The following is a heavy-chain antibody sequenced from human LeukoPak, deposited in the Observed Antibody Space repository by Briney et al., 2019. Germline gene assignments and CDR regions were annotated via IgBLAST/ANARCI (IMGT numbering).Heavy chain of an antibody. Sequence: GASVKVSCKASGYTFTSYYMHWVRQAPGQGLEWMGIINPSGGSTSYAQKFQGRVTMTRDTSTSTVYMELRSLRSDDTAVYYCARDRGSVAGTKTWRSTDYWGQGTLVTVSS. J-gene: IGHJ4*02. CDR2: INPSGGST. D-gene: IGHD6-19*01. CDR3: ARDRGSVAGTKTWRSTDY. CDR1: GYTFTSYY. V-gene: IGHV1-46*01.